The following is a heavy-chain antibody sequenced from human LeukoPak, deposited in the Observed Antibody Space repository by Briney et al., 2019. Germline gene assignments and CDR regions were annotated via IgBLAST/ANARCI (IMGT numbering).Heavy chain of an antibody. J-gene: IGHJ6*04. D-gene: IGHD6-13*01. CDR1: GFTFSSYG. CDR3: ARDGSCSWDLPYYYYYYGMDV. V-gene: IGHV3-33*01. Sequence: PGGSLRLSCAASGFTFSSYGMHWVRQAPGKGLEWVAVIWYDGSNKYYADSVKGRFTISRDNSKNTLYLQMNSLRAEDTAVYYCARDGSCSWDLPYYYYYYGMDVWGKGTTVTVSS. CDR2: IWYDGSNK.